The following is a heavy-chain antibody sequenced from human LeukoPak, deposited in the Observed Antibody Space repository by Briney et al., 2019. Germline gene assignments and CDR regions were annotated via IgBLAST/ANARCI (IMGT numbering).Heavy chain of an antibody. J-gene: IGHJ3*02. CDR2: IWFDGSNK. D-gene: IGHD3-22*01. CDR3: AREYYYDSSGYYRAFDI. CDR1: GFIFSNDA. V-gene: IGHV3-33*01. Sequence: GRSLRLSCAASGFIFSNDAMHWVRQAPGKGLEWVAFIWFDGSNKHYADSVKGRFTISRDNSKNTLYLEMNSLRAEDTAVYYCAREYYYDSSGYYRAFDIWGQGTMVTVSS.